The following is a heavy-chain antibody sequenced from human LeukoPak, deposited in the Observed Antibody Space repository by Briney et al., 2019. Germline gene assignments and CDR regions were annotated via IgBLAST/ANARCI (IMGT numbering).Heavy chain of an antibody. CDR2: TYPGDSET. V-gene: IGHV5-51*01. CDR1: GYSFTSFW. CDR3: AAIRSYSDAFDI. J-gene: IGHJ3*02. D-gene: IGHD2-21*01. Sequence: GESLKISCQGSGYSFTSFWIGWVRQMPGKGLEWMGITYPGDSETRYTPSFQGQVTFSGDKSINTAYLQWSSLKASDTAIYYCAAIRSYSDAFDIWGQGTMVTVTS.